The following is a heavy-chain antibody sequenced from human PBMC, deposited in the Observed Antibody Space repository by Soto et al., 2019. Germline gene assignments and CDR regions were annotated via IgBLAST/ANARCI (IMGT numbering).Heavy chain of an antibody. CDR2: TIPIFGTA. CDR3: ARVLPGHYYDSSGYYGY. D-gene: IGHD3-22*01. J-gene: IGHJ4*02. CDR1: GGTFSSYA. Sequence: SVKVSCKASGGTFSSYAISWVRQAPGQGLEWTGGTIPIFGTANYAQKFQGRVTITADESTSTAYMELSSLRSEDTAVYYCARVLPGHYYDSSGYYGYWGQGTLVTVSS. V-gene: IGHV1-69*13.